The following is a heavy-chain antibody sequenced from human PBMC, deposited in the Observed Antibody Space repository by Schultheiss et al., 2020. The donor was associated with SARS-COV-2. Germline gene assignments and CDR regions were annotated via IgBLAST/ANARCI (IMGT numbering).Heavy chain of an antibody. Sequence: ETLSLTCTVSGGSISSGGYYWSWIRQHPGKGLEWVSGISWNSGSTYYADSVKGRFTISRDNSKNTLYLQMNSLRAEDTAVYYCAKDFPAMADYYYYGMDVWGQGTTVTVSS. CDR1: GGSISSGGYY. J-gene: IGHJ6*02. V-gene: IGHV3-23*01. CDR3: AKDFPAMADYYYYGMDV. D-gene: IGHD5-18*01. CDR2: ISWNSGST.